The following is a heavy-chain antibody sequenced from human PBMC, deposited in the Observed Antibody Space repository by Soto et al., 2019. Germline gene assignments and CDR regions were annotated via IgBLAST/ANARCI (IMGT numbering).Heavy chain of an antibody. CDR1: GFTFSTHW. V-gene: IGHV3-7*05. CDR2: VKQDGSEK. D-gene: IGHD5-18*01. Sequence: EVQLVESGGGLVQPGGSLRLSCAASGFTFSTHWMTWVRQAPGKGLEWVAHVKQDGSEKYNVDSVKGRFTISRDNAKNSLYLQMNSLRAEDTAVYYCARGGGHTYGRLPGVYWGQGILVTVSS. CDR3: ARGGGHTYGRLPGVY. J-gene: IGHJ4*02.